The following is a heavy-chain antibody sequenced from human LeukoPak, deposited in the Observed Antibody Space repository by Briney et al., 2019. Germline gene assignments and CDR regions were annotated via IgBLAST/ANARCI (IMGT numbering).Heavy chain of an antibody. D-gene: IGHD6-13*01. CDR1: GFTVSSNY. Sequence: GGSLRLSCAASGFTVSSNYMSWVRPAPGKGLEWVSVIYSGGSTYYADSVKGRFTISRHNSKNTLYLQMNSLRAEDTAVYYCARSSSWYEYYFDYWGQGTLVTVSS. CDR3: ARSSSWYEYYFDY. J-gene: IGHJ4*02. V-gene: IGHV3-53*04. CDR2: IYSGGST.